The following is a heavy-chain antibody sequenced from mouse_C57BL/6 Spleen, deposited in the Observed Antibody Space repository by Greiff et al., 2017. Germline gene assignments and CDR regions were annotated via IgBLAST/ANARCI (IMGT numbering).Heavy chain of an antibody. Sequence: QVQLQQPGTELVKPGASVKLSCKASGYTFTSYWMNWVKQRPGQGLEWIGNINPSNGGTNYNEKFKSKATLTVDKSSSTAYMQLSSLTSEDSVVYYCAREARDYYYYCDYWGQGTTLTVSS. CDR1: GYTFTSYW. V-gene: IGHV1-53*01. J-gene: IGHJ2*01. D-gene: IGHD1-1*01. CDR2: INPSNGGT. CDR3: AREARDYYYYCDY.